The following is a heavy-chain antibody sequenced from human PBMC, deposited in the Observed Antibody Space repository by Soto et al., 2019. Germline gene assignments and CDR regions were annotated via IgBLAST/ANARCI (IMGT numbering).Heavy chain of an antibody. D-gene: IGHD6-13*01. CDR2: IDPSDSYT. J-gene: IGHJ6*02. CDR3: ASCGKAGFTLYGMDV. Sequence: GESLKISCKGSGYSITSYWISWVRQMPGKGLEWMGRIDPSDSYTNYSPSFQGHVTISADKSISTAYLQWSSLKASDTAMYYCASCGKAGFTLYGMDVWGQGTTVTVSS. V-gene: IGHV5-10-1*01. CDR1: GYSITSYW.